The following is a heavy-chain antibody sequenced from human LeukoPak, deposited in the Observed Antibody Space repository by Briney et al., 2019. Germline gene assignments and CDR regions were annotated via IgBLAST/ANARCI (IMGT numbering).Heavy chain of an antibody. CDR2: IYHSGST. J-gene: IGHJ4*02. CDR1: GGSISSGGYY. CDR3: AGGYDSSGYYYSFDY. V-gene: IGHV4-30-2*01. D-gene: IGHD3-22*01. Sequence: PSETLSLTCTVSGGSISSGGYYWSWIRQPPGKGLEWIGYIYHSGSTYYNPSLKSRVTISVDRSKNQFSLKLSSVTAADTAVYYCAGGYDSSGYYYSFDYWGQGTLVTVSS.